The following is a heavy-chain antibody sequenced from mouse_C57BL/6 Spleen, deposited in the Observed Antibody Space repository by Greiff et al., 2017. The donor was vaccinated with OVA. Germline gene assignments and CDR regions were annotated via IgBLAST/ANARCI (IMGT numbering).Heavy chain of an antibody. CDR2: IHPNSGST. J-gene: IGHJ2*01. V-gene: IGHV1-64*01. CDR3: ATGNYYGSFDY. CDR1: GYTFTSYW. Sequence: QVQLQQSGAELVKPGASVKLSCKASGYTFTSYWMHWVKQRPGQGLEWIGMIHPNSGSTNYNEKFKSKATLTVDKSSSTAYMQLSSLTSEDSAVYYCATGNYYGSFDYWGQGTTLTVSS. D-gene: IGHD1-1*01.